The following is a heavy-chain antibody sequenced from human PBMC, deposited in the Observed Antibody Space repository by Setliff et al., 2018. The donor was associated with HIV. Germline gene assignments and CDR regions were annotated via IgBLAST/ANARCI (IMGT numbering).Heavy chain of an antibody. V-gene: IGHV1-8*01. J-gene: IGHJ6*03. CDR1: GYTFTSYD. CDR3: ARRGTGDYYYYYYMDV. D-gene: IGHD7-27*01. Sequence: ASVKVSCKASGYTFTSYDINWVRQATGQGREWMGWMNPNSGNTGYAQKFQGRVAITRNTSISTAYMELSSLRSEDTAVYYCARRGTGDYYYYYYMDVWGKGTTVTVSS. CDR2: MNPNSGNT.